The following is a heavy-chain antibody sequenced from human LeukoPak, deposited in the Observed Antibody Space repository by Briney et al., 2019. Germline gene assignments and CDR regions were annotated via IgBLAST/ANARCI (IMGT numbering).Heavy chain of an antibody. J-gene: IGHJ6*02. CDR1: GYTFTSYD. Sequence: ASVKVSCKASGYTFTSYDINWVRQATGQGLEWMGWMNPNSGNTGYAQKFQGRVTMTRNTSISTAYMEPSSLRSEDTAVYYCARVRRVYYYYGMDVWGQGTTVTVSS. CDR3: ARVRRVYYYYGMDV. V-gene: IGHV1-8*01. CDR2: MNPNSGNT.